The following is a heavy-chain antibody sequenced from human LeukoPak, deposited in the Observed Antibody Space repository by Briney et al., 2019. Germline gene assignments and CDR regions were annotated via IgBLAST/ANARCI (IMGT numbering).Heavy chain of an antibody. J-gene: IGHJ4*02. CDR3: AKEGSSPNGYYFDY. D-gene: IGHD6-13*01. V-gene: IGHV3-30*14. Sequence: GRSLRLSCAASGFTFSSHSMHWVRQAPGRGLEWVADISKEGSRQYYADSVKGRFTISRDNSKNTLYLQMNSLRAEDTAVYYCAKEGSSPNGYYFDYWGQGTLVTVSS. CDR1: GFTFSSHS. CDR2: ISKEGSRQ.